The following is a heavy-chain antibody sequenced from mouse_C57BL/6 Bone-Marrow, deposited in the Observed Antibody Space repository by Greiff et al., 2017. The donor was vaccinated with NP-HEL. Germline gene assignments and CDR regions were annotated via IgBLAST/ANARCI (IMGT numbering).Heavy chain of an antibody. V-gene: IGHV5-16*01. J-gene: IGHJ4*01. Sequence: EVMLVESEGGLVQPGSSMKLSCTASGFTFSDYYMAWVRQVPEKGLEWVANINYDGSSTYYLDSLKSRFIISRDNAKNILYLQMSSLKSEDTATYYCARGEGIYDGYNGAMDYWGQGTSVTVSS. D-gene: IGHD2-3*01. CDR3: ARGEGIYDGYNGAMDY. CDR1: GFTFSDYY. CDR2: INYDGSST.